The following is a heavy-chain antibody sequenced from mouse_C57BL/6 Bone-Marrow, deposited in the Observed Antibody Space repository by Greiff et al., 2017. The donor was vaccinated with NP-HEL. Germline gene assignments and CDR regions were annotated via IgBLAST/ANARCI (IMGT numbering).Heavy chain of an antibody. Sequence: EVQRVESGGGLVQPGGSMKLSCVASGFTFSNYWMNWVRQSPEKGLEWVAQIGLKSDNYATHYAESVKGRFTISRDDSKSSVYLQMNNLRAEDTGIYYCTGRDGYHGYYAMDYWGQGTSVTVSS. J-gene: IGHJ4*01. CDR3: TGRDGYHGYYAMDY. CDR1: GFTFSNYW. CDR2: IGLKSDNYAT. V-gene: IGHV6-3*01. D-gene: IGHD2-3*01.